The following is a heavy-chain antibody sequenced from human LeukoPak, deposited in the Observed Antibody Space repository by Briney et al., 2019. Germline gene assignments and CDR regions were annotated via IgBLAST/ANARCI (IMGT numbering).Heavy chain of an antibody. D-gene: IGHD2-15*01. Sequence: GGSLRLSCAASGFTFSSYWMHWVRQAPGKGLVWVSRINSDGSTTHYADSVKGRFTISRDNAKNTLYLQMNSLRAEDTAMYYCARGGDNIVVVVAATHDAFDIWGQGTMVTVSS. J-gene: IGHJ3*02. V-gene: IGHV3-74*01. CDR2: INSDGSTT. CDR3: ARGGDNIVVVVAATHDAFDI. CDR1: GFTFSSYW.